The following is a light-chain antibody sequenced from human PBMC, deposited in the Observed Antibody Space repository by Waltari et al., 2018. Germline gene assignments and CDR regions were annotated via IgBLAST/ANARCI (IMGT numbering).Light chain of an antibody. Sequence: SSELTQEPAVFVALGTTVRITCQGHRPTSSSDRWYQQKPGQAPVLVIYGKNNRPSGIPDRFSGSSSGNTASLTITGAQAEDEADYYCNSRDSSGNHPFGGGTKLTVL. CDR2: GKN. J-gene: IGLJ2*01. CDR3: NSRDSSGNHP. V-gene: IGLV3-19*01. CDR1: RPTSSS.